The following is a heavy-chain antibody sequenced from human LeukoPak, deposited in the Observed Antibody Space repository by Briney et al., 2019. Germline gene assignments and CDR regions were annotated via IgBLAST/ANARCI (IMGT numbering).Heavy chain of an antibody. J-gene: IGHJ4*02. V-gene: IGHV3-7*01. Sequence: GGSLRLSCVASGFTFSSYSMNWVRQAPGKGLEWVANIKQDGSEKYYVDSVKGRFTISRDNAKNSLYLQMNSLRAEDTAVYYCARALAYGDYFDYWGQGTLVTVSS. CDR3: ARALAYGDYFDY. CDR1: GFTFSSYS. CDR2: IKQDGSEK. D-gene: IGHD4-17*01.